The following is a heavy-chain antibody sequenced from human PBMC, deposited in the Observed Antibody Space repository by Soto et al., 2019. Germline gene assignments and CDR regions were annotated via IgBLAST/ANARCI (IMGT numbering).Heavy chain of an antibody. CDR2: ISSSSSTV. V-gene: IGHV3-48*02. Sequence: EVQLVESGGGLVQPGGSLRLSCAASEFTFSSYTMNWVRQAPGQGLEWVSYISSSSSTVYYADSVKGRFTISRDSAKNSLYLQRNSLRDEDTAVYYCARGDYGLDVWGQGTTVTVSS. CDR3: ARGDYGLDV. J-gene: IGHJ6*02. CDR1: EFTFSSYT.